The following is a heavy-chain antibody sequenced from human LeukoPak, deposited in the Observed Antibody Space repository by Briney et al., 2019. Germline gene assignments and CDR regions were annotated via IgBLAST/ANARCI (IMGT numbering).Heavy chain of an antibody. CDR1: GFSFSNYA. J-gene: IGHJ4*02. CDR3: AKHSVWGSYRSFFDY. D-gene: IGHD3-16*02. V-gene: IGHV3-23*01. Sequence: GGSLRLSCAASGFSFSNYAMSWVRQAPGKGLEWASATSGDGVSTDYADSVKGRFTISRDNSKNTLYLQMNSLRAEDTAVYYCAKHSVWGSYRSFFDYWGQGTLVTVS. CDR2: TSGDGVST.